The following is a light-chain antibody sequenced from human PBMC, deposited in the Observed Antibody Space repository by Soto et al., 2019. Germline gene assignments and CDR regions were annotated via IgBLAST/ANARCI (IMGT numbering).Light chain of an antibody. V-gene: IGKV1-39*01. CDR3: QQSYSTPPIT. CDR1: QTISSW. CDR2: AAS. Sequence: EIQITQSPSTLSGSVGDRVTITCRASQTISSWLAWYQQKPGKAPKLLIYAASSLQSGVPSRFSGSGSGTDFTLTISSLQPEDFATYYCQQSYSTPPITFGQGTRLEIK. J-gene: IGKJ5*01.